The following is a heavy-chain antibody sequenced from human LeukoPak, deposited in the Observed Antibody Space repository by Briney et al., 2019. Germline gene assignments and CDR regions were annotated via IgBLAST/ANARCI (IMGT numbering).Heavy chain of an antibody. D-gene: IGHD3-22*01. CDR3: AKDRSSNGYYITH. CDR2: MHYDGSKE. V-gene: IGHV3-30*02. Sequence: GGSPRLSCAASQFGFNTYAMHWFRQAPGKGLEWVALMHYDGSKEYYAESVKGRFTISRDNSRNRLYLQMNSLRPEDTAMYCCAKDRSSNGYYITHWGQGTLVSVSS. CDR1: QFGFNTYA. J-gene: IGHJ4*02.